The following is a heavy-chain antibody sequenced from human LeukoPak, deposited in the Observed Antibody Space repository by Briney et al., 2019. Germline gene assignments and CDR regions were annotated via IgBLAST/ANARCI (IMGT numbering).Heavy chain of an antibody. CDR2: IYTSGST. J-gene: IGHJ4*02. CDR3: ARDVGYDSSGYYDPAYFDY. V-gene: IGHV4-4*07. Sequence: PSETLSLTCTVSGGSISSYYWSWIRQPAGKGLEWIGRIYTSGSTNYNPSLKSRVTMSVDTSKNQFSLKLSSVTAADTAVYYCARDVGYDSSGYYDPAYFDYWGQGTLVTVSS. D-gene: IGHD3-22*01. CDR1: GGSISSYY.